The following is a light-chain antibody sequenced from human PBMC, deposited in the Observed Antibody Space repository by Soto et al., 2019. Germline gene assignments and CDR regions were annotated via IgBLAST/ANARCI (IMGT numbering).Light chain of an antibody. V-gene: IGKV3-20*01. Sequence: EIVLTQSPGTLSLSPGERATLSRRASQSVSSKLAWYQQKPGQAPRLLISGASSRATGIPDRFSGSGSGTDFTLTISRLEPEDFAMYFCQQYGGSPITFGQGTRLEIK. CDR2: GAS. J-gene: IGKJ5*01. CDR3: QQYGGSPIT. CDR1: QSVSSK.